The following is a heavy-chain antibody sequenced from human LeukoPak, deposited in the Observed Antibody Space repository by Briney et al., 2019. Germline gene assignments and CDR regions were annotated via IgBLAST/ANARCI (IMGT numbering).Heavy chain of an antibody. CDR3: VRWSTDYYGSASNYKRRFDP. Sequence: SETLSLTCTVSGGSISSYYWSWIRQPPGKGLEWIGNIFHSGNTENNPSLKSRVTISVDTSKNQFSLKLNSVTAADTAVYYCVRWSTDYYGSASNYKRRFDPWGQGTLVTVSS. D-gene: IGHD3-10*01. V-gene: IGHV4-59*01. CDR1: GGSISSYY. CDR2: IFHSGNT. J-gene: IGHJ5*02.